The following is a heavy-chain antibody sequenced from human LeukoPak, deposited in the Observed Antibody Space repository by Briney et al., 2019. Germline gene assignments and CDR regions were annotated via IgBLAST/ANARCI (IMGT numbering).Heavy chain of an antibody. CDR2: IYYSGST. J-gene: IGHJ4*02. V-gene: IGHV4-61*01. CDR1: GGSVSSGSYQ. Sequence: SETLSLTCTVSGGSVSSGSYQWSWIRQPPGKGVEWIGYIYYSGSTNCNPSLKSRVTISVDTSKNQFSLKLSSVTAADTAVYYCAKGLVCGSLITPFDYWGQGTLVTVSS. D-gene: IGHD1-14*01. CDR3: AKGLVCGSLITPFDY.